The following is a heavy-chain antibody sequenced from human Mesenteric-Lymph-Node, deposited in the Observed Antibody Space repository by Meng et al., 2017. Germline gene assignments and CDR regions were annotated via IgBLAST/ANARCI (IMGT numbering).Heavy chain of an antibody. D-gene: IGHD3-22*01. Sequence: QVNRVELGVQLKKPGAPVNVFWMAYGYTITSYAMDWVRPAPGRGLEWMGWINTNTGNPTYAQGFTGRFVFSLDASVSTAYLQIGSLKAEDTAVYYRARGDYYDSSGLDYWGQGTLVTVSS. CDR2: INTNTGNP. V-gene: IGHV7-4-1*01. J-gene: IGHJ4*02. CDR1: GYTITSYA. CDR3: ARGDYYDSSGLDY.